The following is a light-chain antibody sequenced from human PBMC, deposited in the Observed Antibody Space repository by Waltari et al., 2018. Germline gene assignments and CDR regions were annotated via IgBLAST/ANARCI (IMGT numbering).Light chain of an antibody. CDR1: GSDIGAYYF. Sequence: QSALTHPASVSGSPGQSITISCTGTGSDIGAYYFVSSYQKHPGKAPKVMIYDVNNRPSGVSSRFSGSKSGNTASLTISGLQAEDEADYYCSSYTTGSTRYVFGSGTKVTVL. CDR2: DVN. CDR3: SSYTTGSTRYV. V-gene: IGLV2-14*03. J-gene: IGLJ1*01.